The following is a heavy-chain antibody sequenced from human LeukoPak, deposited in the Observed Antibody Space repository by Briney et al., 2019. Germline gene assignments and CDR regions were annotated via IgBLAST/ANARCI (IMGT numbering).Heavy chain of an antibody. D-gene: IGHD2-2*01. J-gene: IGHJ4*02. Sequence: SVKVSCKASGGTFSSYTISWVRQAPRQGLEWMGRIIPILGIANYAQKFQGRVTITADKSTSTAYMELSSLRSEDTAVYYCASSADIVVVPAAKQWGQGTLVTVSS. CDR1: GGTFSSYT. CDR2: IIPILGIA. V-gene: IGHV1-69*02. CDR3: ASSADIVVVPAAKQ.